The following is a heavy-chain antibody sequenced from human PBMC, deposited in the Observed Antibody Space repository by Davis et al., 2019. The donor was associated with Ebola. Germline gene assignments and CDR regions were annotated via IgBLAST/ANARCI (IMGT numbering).Heavy chain of an antibody. CDR1: GFTVSHNY. Sequence: GESLKISCAASGFTVSHNYMSWVRQAPGKGLEWVAVISYDGSNKYYADSVKGRFTISRDNSKNTLYLQMNSLRAEDTAVYYCARAETVGPLDYWGQGTLVTVSS. CDR3: ARAETVGPLDY. D-gene: IGHD1-14*01. V-gene: IGHV3-30-3*01. J-gene: IGHJ4*02. CDR2: ISYDGSNK.